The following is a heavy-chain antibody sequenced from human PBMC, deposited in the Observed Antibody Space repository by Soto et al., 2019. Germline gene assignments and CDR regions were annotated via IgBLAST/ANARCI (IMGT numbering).Heavy chain of an antibody. Sequence: QVQLVQSGAEVKKPGSSVKVSCKASGGTFSNYAITWVRQAPGQGLEWLGRIIPIFGSANYAQKFQGRVTITADESTTTAYMELGSLRSDDTAVYYCATDGGKDVRFGNWFDPWGQGTLVTVSS. D-gene: IGHD3-16*01. CDR2: IIPIFGSA. J-gene: IGHJ5*02. CDR1: GGTFSNYA. V-gene: IGHV1-69*15. CDR3: ATDGGKDVRFGNWFDP.